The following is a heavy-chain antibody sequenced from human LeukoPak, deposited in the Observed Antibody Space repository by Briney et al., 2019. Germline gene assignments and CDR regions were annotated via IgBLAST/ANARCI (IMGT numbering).Heavy chain of an antibody. CDR3: ARGARWAYYFDY. V-gene: IGHV3-11*01. CDR1: GFTYSDYY. D-gene: IGHD4-23*01. CDR2: ISTRDNTI. J-gene: IGHJ4*02. Sequence: GGSLRLSCTASGFTYSDYYMSWIRQTPGKGLEWLSYISTRDNTIQYADSVKGRFTISRDNANNSVFLQMNNLRAEDSAIYYCARGARWAYYFDYWGQGSLVTVSS.